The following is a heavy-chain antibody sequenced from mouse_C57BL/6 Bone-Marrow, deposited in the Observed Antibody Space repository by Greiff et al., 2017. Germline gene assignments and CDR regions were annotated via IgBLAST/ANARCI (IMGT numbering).Heavy chain of an antibody. J-gene: IGHJ1*03. CDR1: GYTFTSYW. CDR2: IDPSDSYT. V-gene: IGHV1-50*01. CDR3: ASSYWYFDV. Sequence: QVQLQQPGAELVKPGASVKLSCKASGYTFTSYWMQWVKQRPGQGLEWIGEIDPSDSYTNSNQKFKGKATLTVDTSSSTAYMQLSSLTSEDSAVYYCASSYWYFDVWGTGTTVTVSS.